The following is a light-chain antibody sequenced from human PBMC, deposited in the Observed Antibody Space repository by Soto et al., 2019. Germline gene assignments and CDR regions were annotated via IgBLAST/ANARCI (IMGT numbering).Light chain of an antibody. CDR1: SSDVGFYNS. Sequence: QSALTQPASVSGSLGQSVTISCTGTSSDVGFYNSVSWYQQHPGKAPKLVIFEVSLRPSGISDRFSASKSGTTASLTISGLLPGDEADYYCCSFTTTNTYVFGTGTKLTVL. V-gene: IGLV2-14*01. CDR3: CSFTTTNTYV. CDR2: EVS. J-gene: IGLJ1*01.